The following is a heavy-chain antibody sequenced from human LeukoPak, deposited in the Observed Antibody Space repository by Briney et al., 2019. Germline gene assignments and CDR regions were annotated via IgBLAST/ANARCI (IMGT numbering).Heavy chain of an antibody. J-gene: IGHJ4*02. V-gene: IGHV4-30-4*01. D-gene: IGHD4-17*01. CDR1: GGSISSGDYY. CDR3: AREGSMTTVTYFDY. CDR2: IYYSGST. Sequence: SQTLSLTCTVSGGSISSGDYYWSWIRQPPGKGLEWIGYIYYSGSTYYNPSLKSRVTILVDTSKNQFSLKLSSVTAADTAVYYCAREGSMTTVTYFDYWGQGTLVTVSS.